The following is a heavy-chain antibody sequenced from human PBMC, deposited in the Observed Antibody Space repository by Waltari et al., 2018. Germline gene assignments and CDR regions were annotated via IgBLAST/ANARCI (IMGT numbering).Heavy chain of an antibody. V-gene: IGHV4-39*07. D-gene: IGHD2-15*01. CDR2: ICYNGTP. J-gene: IGHJ2*01. CDR3: ARSVRDITVVFDL. CDR1: GGSISASGYY. Sequence: QLQLQESGPGLVKPSETLSLTCTVSGGSISASGYYWGWIRQPPGKELECLGVICYNGTPSSTPSLKGRVTVSVEPSKSQFSRKLNSVTAADTAVYYCARSVRDITVVFDLWGRGTLVTVSS.